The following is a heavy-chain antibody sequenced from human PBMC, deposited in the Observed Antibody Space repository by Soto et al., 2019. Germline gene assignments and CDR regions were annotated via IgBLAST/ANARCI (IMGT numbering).Heavy chain of an antibody. D-gene: IGHD6-19*01. Sequence: SVKVSCKASGGTFSSYAISWVRQAPGQGLEWMGGIIPIFGTANYAQKFQGRVTITADKSTSTAYMELSSLRSEDTAVYYCARVAVAGGYYYYGMDVWGQGTTVTVS. V-gene: IGHV1-69*06. CDR1: GGTFSSYA. J-gene: IGHJ6*02. CDR2: IIPIFGTA. CDR3: ARVAVAGGYYYYGMDV.